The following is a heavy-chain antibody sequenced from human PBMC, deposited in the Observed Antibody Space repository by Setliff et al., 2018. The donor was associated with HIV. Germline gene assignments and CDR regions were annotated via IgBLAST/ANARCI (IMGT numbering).Heavy chain of an antibody. V-gene: IGHV4-59*08. CDR1: GGSIRSYY. D-gene: IGHD4-4*01. J-gene: IGHJ5*02. Sequence: SETLSLTCTVSGGSIRSYYWSWIRQPPGKGLEWIGYIYYSGSTNYNPSLKSRVTMSIDTSKNQFSLNLRSVTAADTAVYYCARRTTSTWWFDPWGQGTLVT. CDR3: ARRTTSTWWFDP. CDR2: IYYSGST.